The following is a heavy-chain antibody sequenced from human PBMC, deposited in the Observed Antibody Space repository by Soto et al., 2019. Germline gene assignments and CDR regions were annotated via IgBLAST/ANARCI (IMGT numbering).Heavy chain of an antibody. V-gene: IGHV3-21*06. CDR1: GFPFSSYP. CDR2: FGTSDSYI. D-gene: IGHD2-2*01. Sequence: EVQLVESGGGLVQPGGSLRLSCAASGFPFSSYPMNWVGQVPGKGLEWVSHFGTSDSYIYYADSVKGRFNMSRDNAKNLLYLQMNSLRDEDTAVYYCARDLHYALDYWGQGTLVTVSS. J-gene: IGHJ4*02. CDR3: ARDLHYALDY.